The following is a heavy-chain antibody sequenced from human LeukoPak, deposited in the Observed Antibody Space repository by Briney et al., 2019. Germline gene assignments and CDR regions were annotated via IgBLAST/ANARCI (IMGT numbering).Heavy chain of an antibody. CDR3: ARGRRIRFGGVIVEY. V-gene: IGHV4-34*01. Sequence: SETLSLTCAVYGGSFSRYYWSWIRQPPGKGLEWIGEINHSGSTNYNPSLKSRITISLDTSKNQFSLKVSSVPAADTAVYYCARGRRIRFGGVIVEYWGQGTLVTASS. CDR1: GGSFSRYY. CDR2: INHSGST. J-gene: IGHJ4*02. D-gene: IGHD3-16*02.